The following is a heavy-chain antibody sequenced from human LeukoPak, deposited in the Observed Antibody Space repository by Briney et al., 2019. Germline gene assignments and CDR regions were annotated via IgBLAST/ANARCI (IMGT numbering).Heavy chain of an antibody. CDR1: GGSISSYY. J-gene: IGHJ5*02. CDR2: IDYSGRT. Sequence: SETLSLTCSVSGGSISSYYCAWIRQPPGKGLEWIGYIDYSGRTNYNPSPKSRVTMSIDTSKSQFSLKLSSVITADTAMYYCARLTNFGGGWFDPWGQGTLVTVSS. CDR3: ARLTNFGGGWFDP. V-gene: IGHV4-59*08. D-gene: IGHD3-3*01.